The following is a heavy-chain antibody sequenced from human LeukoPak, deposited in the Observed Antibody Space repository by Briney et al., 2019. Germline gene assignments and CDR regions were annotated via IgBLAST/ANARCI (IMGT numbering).Heavy chain of an antibody. Sequence: GASVKVSCKASGYTSTSYYMHWVRQAPGQGLEWMGIINPSGGSTSYAQKLQGRVTMTTDTSTSTAYMELRSLRSDDTAVYFCASANLAIGAFDIWGQGTMVTVSS. J-gene: IGHJ3*02. CDR3: ASANLAIGAFDI. V-gene: IGHV1-46*01. CDR1: GYTSTSYY. CDR2: INPSGGST. D-gene: IGHD2/OR15-2a*01.